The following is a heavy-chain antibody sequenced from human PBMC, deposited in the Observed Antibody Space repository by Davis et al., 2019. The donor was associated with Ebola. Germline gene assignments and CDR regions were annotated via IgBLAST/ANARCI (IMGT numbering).Heavy chain of an antibody. CDR3: ARAYYYYYGMDV. V-gene: IGHV1-69*04. CDR1: GYTFTSYG. Sequence: SVKVSCKASGYTFTSYGISWVRQAPGQGLEWMGRIIPILGIANYAQKFQGRVTITADKSTSTAYMELRSLRSDDTAVYYCARAYYYYYGMDVWGQGTTVTVSS. J-gene: IGHJ6*02. CDR2: IIPILGIA.